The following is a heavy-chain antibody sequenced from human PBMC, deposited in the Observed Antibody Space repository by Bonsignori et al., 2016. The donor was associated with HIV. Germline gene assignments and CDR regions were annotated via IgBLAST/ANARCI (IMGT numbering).Heavy chain of an antibody. Sequence: SETLSLTCTVSGGSISSYYWSWIRQPPGKGLEWIGYIYYSGSTNYNPSLKSRVTISVDTSKNQFSLKLSSVTAADTAVYYCARGGCSSTSCYMGYYYYYMDVWGKGTTVTVSS. J-gene: IGHJ6*03. CDR1: GGSISSYY. V-gene: IGHV4-59*01. D-gene: IGHD2-2*02. CDR2: IYYSGST. CDR3: ARGGCSSTSCYMGYYYYYMDV.